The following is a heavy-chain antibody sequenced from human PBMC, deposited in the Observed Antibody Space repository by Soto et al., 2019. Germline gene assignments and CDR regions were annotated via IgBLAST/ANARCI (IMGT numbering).Heavy chain of an antibody. Sequence: ASVKVSCKASGYTFTSYGISWVRQAPGQGLEWMGWISAYNGNTNYAQKLQGRVTMTTDTSTSTAYMELRSLRSDDTAVYYCARGVYCSSTSCYWGMDVWGQGTTVTVSS. CDR1: GYTFTSYG. J-gene: IGHJ6*02. D-gene: IGHD2-2*01. CDR3: ARGVYCSSTSCYWGMDV. CDR2: ISAYNGNT. V-gene: IGHV1-18*01.